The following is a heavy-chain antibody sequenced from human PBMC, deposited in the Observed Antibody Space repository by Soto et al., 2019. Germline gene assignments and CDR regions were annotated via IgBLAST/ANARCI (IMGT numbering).Heavy chain of an antibody. Sequence: EVQLVESGGGLVQPGGSLRLSCAASGFTVSSNYMSWVRQAPGKGLEWVSVIYSGGSTYYADSVKGRFTISRHNSKNTXXXXXXXXXXXXXXXXXXXXDPTGMNDYWGQGTLVTVSS. CDR1: GFTVSSNY. J-gene: IGHJ4*02. V-gene: IGHV3-53*04. CDR2: IYSGGST. D-gene: IGHD7-27*01. CDR3: XXDPTGMNDY.